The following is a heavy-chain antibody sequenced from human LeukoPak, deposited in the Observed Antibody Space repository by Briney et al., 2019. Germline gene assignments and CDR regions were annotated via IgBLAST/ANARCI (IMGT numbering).Heavy chain of an antibody. V-gene: IGHV4-34*01. CDR3: ARVGALWFGEPTNWFDP. CDR1: GGSFSGYY. CDR2: INHSGST. Sequence: KPSETLSLTCAVYGGSFSGYYWSWIRQPPGKGLEWIGEINHSGSTNYNPSLKSRVTISVDTSKNQFSLQLNSVTPEDTAVYYCARVGALWFGEPTNWFDPWGQGTLVTVSS. J-gene: IGHJ5*02. D-gene: IGHD3-10*01.